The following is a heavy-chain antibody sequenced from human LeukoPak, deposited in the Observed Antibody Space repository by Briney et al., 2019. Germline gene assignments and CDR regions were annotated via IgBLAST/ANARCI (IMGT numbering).Heavy chain of an antibody. V-gene: IGHV4-34*11. CDR1: GGSFSGYY. Sequence: SETLSLTCAVYGGSFSGYYWSWIRQPPGKGLEWIGNINYSGSTNSNPSLKSRATISVDMSRKHFFLDLSSVTAADTAVYYCARAVHYSGTSDQYTGGWYYFDFWGQGTLVTVSS. J-gene: IGHJ4*02. D-gene: IGHD3-10*01. CDR3: ARAVHYSGTSDQYTGGWYYFDF. CDR2: INYSGST.